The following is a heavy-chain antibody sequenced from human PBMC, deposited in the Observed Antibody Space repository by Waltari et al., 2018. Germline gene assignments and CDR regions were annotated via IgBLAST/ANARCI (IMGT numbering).Heavy chain of an antibody. CDR2: RYYSGSS. CDR1: GDSISSSSYY. Sequence: QLQLQESGPGLVKASETLSLTCTVSGDSISSSSYYWGWVRQPPGKGLEWSGIRYYSGSSDYNPSLKSRVTISGDTSKSQFSLKLSSVTAADTSMYYCVRHARTTSGGKHFDHWGQGMLVTVSP. J-gene: IGHJ4*02. CDR3: VRHARTTSGGKHFDH. V-gene: IGHV4-39*01. D-gene: IGHD2-15*01.